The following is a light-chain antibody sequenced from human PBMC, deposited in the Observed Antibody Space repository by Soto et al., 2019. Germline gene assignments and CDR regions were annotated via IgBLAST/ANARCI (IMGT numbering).Light chain of an antibody. CDR1: QSVSSNY. J-gene: IGKJ1*01. CDR2: GAS. V-gene: IGKV3-20*01. CDR3: QQYGRSPWT. Sequence: EVVLTQSPGTLSLSPGERATLSCRASQSVSSNYLAWYQQKSGQAPRLLVYGASSRATDIPDRFSGSGSGTDFTLTISGLEPEDFAVYYCQQYGRSPWTFGQGTMVEI.